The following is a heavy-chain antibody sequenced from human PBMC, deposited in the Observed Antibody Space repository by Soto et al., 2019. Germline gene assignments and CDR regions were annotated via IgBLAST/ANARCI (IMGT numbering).Heavy chain of an antibody. CDR3: ATILYYDFWSGPPGMDV. CDR2: IDPSDSYT. D-gene: IGHD3-3*01. Sequence: PWESLKISCKGSGYSFTSYWISWVRQMPGKGLEWMGRIDPSDSYTNYSPSFQGHVTISADKSISTAYLQWSSLKASDTAMYYCATILYYDFWSGPPGMDVWGQGTTVTVSS. J-gene: IGHJ6*02. V-gene: IGHV5-10-1*01. CDR1: GYSFTSYW.